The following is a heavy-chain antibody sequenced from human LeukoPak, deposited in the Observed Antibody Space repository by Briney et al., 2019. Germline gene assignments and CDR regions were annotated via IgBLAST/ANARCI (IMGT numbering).Heavy chain of an antibody. D-gene: IGHD1-26*01. V-gene: IGHV1-18*04. CDR3: ARDKQWELLHSDY. CDR1: GYAFTGYY. Sequence: ASVKVSCKASGYAFTGYYIRWVRQAPGQGLEWMGWISAYNGNTNYAQKLQGRVTMTTDTSTSTAYMELRSLRSDDTAVYYCARDKQWELLHSDYWGQGTLVTVSS. J-gene: IGHJ4*02. CDR2: ISAYNGNT.